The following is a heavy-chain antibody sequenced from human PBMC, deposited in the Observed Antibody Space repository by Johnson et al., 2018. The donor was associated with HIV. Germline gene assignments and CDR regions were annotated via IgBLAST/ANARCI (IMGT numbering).Heavy chain of an antibody. CDR3: AKVHSGQLVGYAFDN. CDR2: ISWDGGST. D-gene: IGHD1-26*01. CDR1: GFTFDDYA. J-gene: IGHJ3*02. V-gene: IGHV3-43D*03. Sequence: VPLVESGGGVVRPGRSLRLSCAASGFTFDDYAMHWVRQAPGKGLEWVSLISWDGGSTYYADSVKGRFTISRDNAKNSLYLQMNSLRAEDTALYYCAKVHSGQLVGYAFDNWGQGTMVTVSS.